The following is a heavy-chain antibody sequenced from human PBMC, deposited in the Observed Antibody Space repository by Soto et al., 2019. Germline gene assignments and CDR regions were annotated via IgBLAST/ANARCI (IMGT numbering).Heavy chain of an antibody. J-gene: IGHJ6*02. D-gene: IGHD5-18*01. CDR2: INAGNGDT. CDR3: ARDLRGYTFGYVPYYYGMDV. Sequence: GASVKVSCKAFGYTFTDYAIHWVRQAPRQGLEWLGWINAGNGDTIYSQKFQGRVTIIRGTSASTACMDLSSLRSEDTAVYYCARDLRGYTFGYVPYYYGMDVWGQGTTVTVSS. V-gene: IGHV1-3*01. CDR1: GYTFTDYA.